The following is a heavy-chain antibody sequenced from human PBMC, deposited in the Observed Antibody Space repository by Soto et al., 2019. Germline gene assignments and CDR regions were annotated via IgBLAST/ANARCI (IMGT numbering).Heavy chain of an antibody. D-gene: IGHD4-4*01. Sequence: QVQLQESGPGLVRPSETLSLTCTLSGGSFSPNYWSWLRQPPGKGLEWVGYIYYGGTTSYNPSLKSRVTISLETSKRQFSLRLSSVTAADTAVYYCARLGNYYQSLDPWGPGTLVT. CDR1: GGSFSPNY. J-gene: IGHJ5*02. CDR2: IYYGGTT. CDR3: ARLGNYYQSLDP. V-gene: IGHV4-59*08.